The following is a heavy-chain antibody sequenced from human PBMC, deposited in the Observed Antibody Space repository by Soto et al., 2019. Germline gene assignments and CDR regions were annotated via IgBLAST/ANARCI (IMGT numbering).Heavy chain of an antibody. Sequence: QITLKESGPTLVKPTQTLTLTCTFSGFSLSTTAESVGWIRQPPGKALEWLALIYWDDDERYSPSLKSRLTITKDTSKNQVVLTMTNVDPVDTATYYCAHGSCSSADCYPNPYLDYWGQGILVTVSS. D-gene: IGHD2-2*01. V-gene: IGHV2-5*02. CDR2: IYWDDDE. CDR3: AHGSCSSADCYPNPYLDY. J-gene: IGHJ4*02. CDR1: GFSLSTTAES.